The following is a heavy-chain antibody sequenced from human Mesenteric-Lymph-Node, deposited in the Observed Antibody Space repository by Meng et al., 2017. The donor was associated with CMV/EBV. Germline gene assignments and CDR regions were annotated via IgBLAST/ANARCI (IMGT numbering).Heavy chain of an antibody. Sequence: SETLSLTCTVSGGSVSSGSYYWNWIRQPPGKGLEWIGYIYYSGTTNYNPSLKSRVTIPVDTSKNQFSLKVSSVTAADTAVYYCARDRSNYAAHYYGMDVWGQGTTVTVSS. V-gene: IGHV4-61*01. CDR3: ARDRSNYAAHYYGMDV. CDR1: GGSVSSGSYY. D-gene: IGHD4-11*01. CDR2: IYYSGTT. J-gene: IGHJ6*02.